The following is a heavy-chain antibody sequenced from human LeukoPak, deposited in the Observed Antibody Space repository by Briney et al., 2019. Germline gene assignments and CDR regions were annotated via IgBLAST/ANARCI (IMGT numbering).Heavy chain of an antibody. D-gene: IGHD2-2*01. Sequence: GGSLRLSCSASGFIFSGYAMHWVRQAPGKGLEYVSGISSNGGSTYYADSVKGRFTISRDNSKNTLYLQMSSLRGEDTAVYYCVKGYCSSTSCYAFDYWGQGTLVTVSP. J-gene: IGHJ4*02. CDR1: GFIFSGYA. V-gene: IGHV3-64D*09. CDR2: ISSNGGST. CDR3: VKGYCSSTSCYAFDY.